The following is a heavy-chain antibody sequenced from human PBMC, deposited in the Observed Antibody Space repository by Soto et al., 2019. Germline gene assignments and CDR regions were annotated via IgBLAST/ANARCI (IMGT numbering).Heavy chain of an antibody. CDR1: GYTFTSYT. D-gene: IGHD6-19*01. Sequence: ASVKVSCKASGYTFTSYTISWVRQAPGQGLEWMGWISAYNGNTNYAQKLQGRVTMTTDTSTSTGYMELRSLRSDDTAVYYRARKVVAAGRGWFDPWGQGTLVTVSS. J-gene: IGHJ5*02. V-gene: IGHV1-18*01. CDR3: ARKVVAAGRGWFDP. CDR2: ISAYNGNT.